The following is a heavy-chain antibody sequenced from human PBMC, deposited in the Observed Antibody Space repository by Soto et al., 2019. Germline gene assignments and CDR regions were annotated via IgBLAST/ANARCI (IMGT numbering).Heavy chain of an antibody. CDR3: AKGGSSYGYFDF. V-gene: IGHV3-23*01. Sequence: EVQLLESGGGLVQPGGSLRLSCAASGFTFNNYAMSWVRQAPDKGLEWVSTVSGSGTSTFYADSVKGRVTVSRDNSGNTLYLQMRSLRDEDTAIYFCAKGGSSYGYFDFWGQGTLVSVSS. J-gene: IGHJ4*02. CDR2: VSGSGTST. D-gene: IGHD5-18*01. CDR1: GFTFNNYA.